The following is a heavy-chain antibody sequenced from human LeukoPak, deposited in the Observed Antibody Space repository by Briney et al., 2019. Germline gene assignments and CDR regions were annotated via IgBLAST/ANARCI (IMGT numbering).Heavy chain of an antibody. Sequence: ASVKVSCKASGGTFSSYDISWVRHAPGQGLEWMGGIIPIFGTANYAQKFQGRVTITADESTSTAYMELSSLRSEDTAVYYCANTVTSYYYYGMDVWGQGTTVTVSS. CDR1: GGTFSSYD. D-gene: IGHD4-11*01. CDR2: IIPIFGTA. V-gene: IGHV1-69*13. CDR3: ANTVTSYYYYGMDV. J-gene: IGHJ6*02.